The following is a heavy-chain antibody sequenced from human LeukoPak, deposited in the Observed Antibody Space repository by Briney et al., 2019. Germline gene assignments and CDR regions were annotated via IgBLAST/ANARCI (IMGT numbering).Heavy chain of an antibody. J-gene: IGHJ4*02. CDR3: ARDGPHCSSTSCYTDY. V-gene: IGHV3-20*04. CDR1: GFTFDDYG. Sequence: GSLRLSCAASGFTFDDYGMSWVRQAPGKGLEWVSGINWNGGSTGYADSVKGRFTISRDNAKNSLYLQMNSLRAEDTALYYCARDGPHCSSTSCYTDYWGQGTLVTVSS. CDR2: INWNGGST. D-gene: IGHD2-2*02.